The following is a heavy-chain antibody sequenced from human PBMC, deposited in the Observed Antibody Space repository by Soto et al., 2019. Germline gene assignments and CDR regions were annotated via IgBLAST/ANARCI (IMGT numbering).Heavy chain of an antibody. V-gene: IGHV3-21*01. CDR2: ISSSSSYI. CDR3: AREHFDCPELFYYYGMDV. CDR1: GFTFSSYS. D-gene: IGHD3-9*01. Sequence: EVQLVESGGGLVKPGGSLRLSCAASGFTFSSYSMNWVRQAPGKGLEWVSSISSSSSYIYYADSVKGRFTISRDNAKNSLYLQMNSLRAEDTAVYYCAREHFDCPELFYYYGMDVWGQGTTVTVSS. J-gene: IGHJ6*02.